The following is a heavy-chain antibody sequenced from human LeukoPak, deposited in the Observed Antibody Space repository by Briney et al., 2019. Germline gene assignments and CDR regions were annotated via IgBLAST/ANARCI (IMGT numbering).Heavy chain of an antibody. J-gene: IGHJ4*02. CDR3: AGEKVGANRQFDY. Sequence: PGGSLRLSCAASGFIVSSNYMSWVRQAPGKGLEWVSVIYSSGTTYYADSLKGRFTISRDNSKNTVYLQMNSVTADDTAVYYCAGEKVGANRQFDYWGQGTLVTVSS. CDR1: GFIVSSNY. CDR2: IYSSGTT. V-gene: IGHV3-53*01. D-gene: IGHD1-26*01.